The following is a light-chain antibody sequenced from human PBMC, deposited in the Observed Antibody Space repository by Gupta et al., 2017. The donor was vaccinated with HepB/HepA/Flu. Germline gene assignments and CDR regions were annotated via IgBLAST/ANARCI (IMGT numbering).Light chain of an antibody. CDR1: QSVSSSY. CDR3: QQDCSSPRT. Sequence: EIVLTQSPGTLSLSPGERATLSCRASQSVSSSYLAWYQQKPGQAPRLLIYGASSRATGIPDRFSGSGSGTDFTLTISRLEPEDFAVYYCQQDCSSPRTFGQGTKVEIK. J-gene: IGKJ1*01. CDR2: GAS. V-gene: IGKV3-20*01.